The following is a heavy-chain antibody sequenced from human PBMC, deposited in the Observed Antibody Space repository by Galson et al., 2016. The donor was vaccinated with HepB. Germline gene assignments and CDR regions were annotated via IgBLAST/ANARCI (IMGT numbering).Heavy chain of an antibody. CDR1: GVTSNDHA. CDR2: IYWSSTRI. Sequence: SLRLSCAASGVTSNDHAMHWVRQAPGKGLEWVSGIYWSSTRIDDADSVKGRFTISRDNAKNFLYLQMHSLRAEDTAVYYCGKDLLAGGMDVWGQGTTVTVSS. J-gene: IGHJ6*02. CDR3: GKDLLAGGMDV. V-gene: IGHV3-9*02. D-gene: IGHD6-19*01.